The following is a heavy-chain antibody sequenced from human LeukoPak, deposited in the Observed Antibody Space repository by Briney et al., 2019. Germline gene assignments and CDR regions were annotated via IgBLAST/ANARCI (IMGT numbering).Heavy chain of an antibody. CDR1: GSFFTDYW. CDR3: AIRYSGSYNDY. Sequence: GASLQISCKGAGSFFTDYWICWGRQLPRKLLELMGIIYPGDSDTRYSPSFQGQVTIYDDKSISPAYLQWSSLKASDTAMYYCAIRYSGSYNDYWGQGTLVTVSS. V-gene: IGHV5-51*01. D-gene: IGHD1-26*01. J-gene: IGHJ4*02. CDR2: IYPGDSDT.